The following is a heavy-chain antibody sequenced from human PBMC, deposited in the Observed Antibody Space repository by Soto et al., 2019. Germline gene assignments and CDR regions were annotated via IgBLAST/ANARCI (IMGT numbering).Heavy chain of an antibody. CDR1: GFSLSSTRMA. CDR2: IYWDDDK. J-gene: IGHJ4*02. D-gene: IGHD6-19*01. Sequence: ESGPTLVNPTQTLTLTCTFSGFSLSSTRMAVGWIRQPPGKALEWLALIYWDDDKRYSPFLKSRLTITKDTSKNQVVLTMSNIDPVDTARYYCAHIVVAGLGYYFDYWGQGTLGTAPQ. V-gene: IGHV2-5*02. CDR3: AHIVVAGLGYYFDY.